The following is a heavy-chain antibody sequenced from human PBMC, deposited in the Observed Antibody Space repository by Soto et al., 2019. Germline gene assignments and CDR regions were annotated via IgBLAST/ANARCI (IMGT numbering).Heavy chain of an antibody. V-gene: IGHV1-18*04. D-gene: IGHD2-2*02. Sequence: ASVKVSCKASGYTFTSYGISWVRQAPGQGLEWMGWISAYNGNTNYAQRLQGRVTMTTDTSTSTAYMELRSLRSDDTAVYYCARERYCSSTSCYRGYYYYYGMDVWGQGTTVTVSS. J-gene: IGHJ6*02. CDR2: ISAYNGNT. CDR3: ARERYCSSTSCYRGYYYYYGMDV. CDR1: GYTFTSYG.